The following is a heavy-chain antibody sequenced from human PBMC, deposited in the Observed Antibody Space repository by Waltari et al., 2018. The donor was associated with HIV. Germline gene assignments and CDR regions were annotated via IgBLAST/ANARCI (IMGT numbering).Heavy chain of an antibody. CDR2: IYYSGST. CDR3: ARANYDSSGYYYLNYFDY. CDR1: GGSISSYY. Sequence: QVQLQESGPGLVKPSETLSLTCSVPGGSISSYYWTCIRQPPGKGLEWIGYIYYSGSTNYNPSLKSRVTISVDTSKNQFSLKLSSVTAADTAVYYCARANYDSSGYYYLNYFDYWGQGTLVTVSS. V-gene: IGHV4-59*01. J-gene: IGHJ4*02. D-gene: IGHD3-22*01.